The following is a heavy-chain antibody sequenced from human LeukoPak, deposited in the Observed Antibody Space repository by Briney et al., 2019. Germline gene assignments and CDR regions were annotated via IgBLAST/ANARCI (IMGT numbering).Heavy chain of an antibody. J-gene: IGHJ4*02. CDR2: IYYSGST. CDR1: GGSISSYY. Sequence: SETLSLTCTVSGGSISSYYWSWIRQPPGKGLEWIGFIYYSGSTNYNPSLKSRVTISVDASKNQFSLKLSSVTAADTAVYYCARGGDTTILLWGQGTLVTVSS. D-gene: IGHD5-18*01. V-gene: IGHV4-59*01. CDR3: ARGGDTTILL.